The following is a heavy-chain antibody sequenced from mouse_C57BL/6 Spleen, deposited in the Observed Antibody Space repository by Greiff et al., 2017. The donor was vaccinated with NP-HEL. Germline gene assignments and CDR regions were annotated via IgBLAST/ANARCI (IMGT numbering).Heavy chain of an antibody. CDR1: GYAFSSYW. D-gene: IGHD3-2*02. V-gene: IGHV1-80*01. J-gene: IGHJ3*01. CDR3: ARRTAQATAWFAY. Sequence: VQLQQSGAELVKPGASVKISCKASGYAFSSYWMNWVKQRPGKGLEWIGQIYPGDGDTNYNGKFKGKATLTADKSSSTAYMQLSSLTSEDSAVYFCARRTAQATAWFAYWGQGTLVTVSA. CDR2: IYPGDGDT.